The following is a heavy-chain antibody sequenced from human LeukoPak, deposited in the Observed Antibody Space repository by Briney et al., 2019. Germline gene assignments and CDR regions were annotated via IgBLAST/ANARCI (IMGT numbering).Heavy chain of an antibody. CDR2: IYPGDSDT. Sequence: KYGESLKISCQGSGSSFINYWIGWVRLLPGKGLEGRGIIYPGDSDTRYSPSFQGQFTISADKSISTAYLQWSSLKASDTAMYYCARRTDRSFWYLDYWGQGTLVTVSS. CDR3: ARRTDRSFWYLDY. CDR1: GSSFINYW. V-gene: IGHV5-51*01. J-gene: IGHJ4*02.